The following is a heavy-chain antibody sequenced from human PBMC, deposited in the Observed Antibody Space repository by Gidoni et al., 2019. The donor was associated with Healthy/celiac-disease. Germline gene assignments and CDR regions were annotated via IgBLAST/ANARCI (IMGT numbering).Heavy chain of an antibody. CDR1: GYTFTDYY. CDR2: VDPEDGET. CDR3: ATAYDSSGSIHYDYGMDG. D-gene: IGHD3-22*01. J-gene: IGHJ6*02. Sequence: EVQLVQSGAEVKKPGATVKISCQVSGYTFTDYYMPWGKQAPGKGLEWMGLVDPEDGETTYGEKWQGRVTITADTSTDTAYRERSSLRSEDTAVYYCATAYDSSGSIHYDYGMDGWGQGTTVTVSS. V-gene: IGHV1-69-2*01.